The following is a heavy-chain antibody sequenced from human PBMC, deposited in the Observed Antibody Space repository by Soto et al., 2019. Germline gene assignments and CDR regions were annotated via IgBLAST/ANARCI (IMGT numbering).Heavy chain of an antibody. CDR3: ARDVQRRGYNYGSFDY. CDR2: ISSSSSII. CDR1: GFTLSSYN. D-gene: IGHD5-18*01. J-gene: IGHJ4*02. V-gene: IGHV3-48*02. Sequence: SGGSLRLSCAASGFTLSSYNMNWVRQAPGKGLEWVSYISSSSSIIYYADSVKGRFTISRDNARNSVYLQMNSLRDEDTAVYFCARDVQRRGYNYGSFDYWGQGTLVTVSS.